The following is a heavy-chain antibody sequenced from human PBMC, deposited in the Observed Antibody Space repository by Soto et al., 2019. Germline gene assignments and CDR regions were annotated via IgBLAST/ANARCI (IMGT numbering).Heavy chain of an antibody. D-gene: IGHD3-10*01. CDR1: GFTFSSYA. Sequence: GGSLRLSCAASGFTFSSYAMHWVRPAPGKGLEWVAVISYDGSNKYYADSVKGRFTISRDNSKNTLYLQMNGLRAEDTAVYYCARGGFGELYSSYYYGMDVWGQGTTVTVSS. V-gene: IGHV3-30-3*01. CDR3: ARGGFGELYSSYYYGMDV. CDR2: ISYDGSNK. J-gene: IGHJ6*02.